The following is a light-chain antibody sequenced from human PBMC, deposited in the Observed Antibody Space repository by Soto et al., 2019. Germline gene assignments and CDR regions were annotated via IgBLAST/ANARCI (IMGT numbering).Light chain of an antibody. J-gene: IGKJ4*01. V-gene: IGKV1-5*01. CDR1: QSISSW. CDR3: QQYNSYSLLT. CDR2: DAS. Sequence: DIQMTQSPSTLSASVGDRVTITCRASQSISSWLAWYQQKPGKAPKLLIYDASTLESGVPSRFSGSGSGTEFTLTSSSLQPAISATYDCQQYNSYSLLTFGGGSKVVIK.